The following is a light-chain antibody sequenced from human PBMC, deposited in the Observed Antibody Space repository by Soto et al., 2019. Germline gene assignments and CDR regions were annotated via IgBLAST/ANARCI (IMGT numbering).Light chain of an antibody. CDR1: SNNY. CDR2: EVS. V-gene: IGLV2-14*01. Sequence: QSALTQPASVSGSPGQSITISCTGTSNNYVSWYQQHPGKAPELIIYEVSNRPSKISDRFSGSKSGSTASLTISGLQAEDEATYYCSSFTSTTTLYVFGAGTKLTVL. CDR3: SSFTSTTTLYV. J-gene: IGLJ1*01.